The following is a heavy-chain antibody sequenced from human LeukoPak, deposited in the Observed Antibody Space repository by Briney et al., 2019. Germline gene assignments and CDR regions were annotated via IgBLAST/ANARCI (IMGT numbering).Heavy chain of an antibody. CDR2: MYYSESA. CDR3: ARFPAGAEYRHYYHMDV. Sequence: PSETLSLTCTVSGGSISNNFWTWIRQPPGKGLECIGFMYYSESASYNPSLNSRVTVSVDKSKNQISLKLTSVTAADTAVYYCARFPAGAEYRHYYHMDVWGKGTTVTVSS. V-gene: IGHV4-59*01. J-gene: IGHJ6*03. CDR1: GGSISNNF. D-gene: IGHD6-19*01.